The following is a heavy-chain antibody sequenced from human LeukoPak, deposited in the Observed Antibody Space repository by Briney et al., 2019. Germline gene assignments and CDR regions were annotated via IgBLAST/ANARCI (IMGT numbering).Heavy chain of an antibody. CDR1: RYSLLHKD. J-gene: IGHJ5*02. V-gene: IGHV1-8*01. D-gene: IGHD2-15*01. CDR3: ARSHTRKGFCCGGRCYPAVWWFDP. CDR2: IDPKHCKR. Sequence: VNVSYQPSRYSLLHKDMKWVGQAPGPALEGLAWIDPKHCKRDHPQNLQARVTMTTDTSISTGYMELSSLRYEDTAVYYCARSHTRKGFCCGGRCYPAVWWFDPWGQGTLVTVSS.